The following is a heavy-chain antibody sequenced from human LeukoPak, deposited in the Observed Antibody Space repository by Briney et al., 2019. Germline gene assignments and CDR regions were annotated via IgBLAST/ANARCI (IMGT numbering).Heavy chain of an antibody. CDR2: IIPIFGTA. CDR3: ASLSYYYYYMDV. Sequence: SVKVSCKASGYTFTSYDINWVRQATGQGLEWMGGIIPIFGTANYAQKFQGRVTITADESTSTAYMELSSLRSEDTAVYYCASLSYYYYYMDVWGKGTTVTVSS. J-gene: IGHJ6*03. CDR1: GYTFTSYD. V-gene: IGHV1-69*13.